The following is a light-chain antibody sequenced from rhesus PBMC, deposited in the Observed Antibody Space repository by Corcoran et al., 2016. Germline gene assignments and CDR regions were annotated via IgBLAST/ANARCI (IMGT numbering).Light chain of an antibody. V-gene: IGKV1-19*01. CDR3: QQYDDLPRT. J-gene: IGKJ1*01. CDR1: QGISSG. CDR2: YAS. Sequence: DIQMTQSPSSLSAPVGDKVTITCHASQGISSGLAWYQQNQGKAPKPLIYYASSLQSGVPSRFSGNGSGTDDTITISSLQPEDFATYYCQQYDDLPRTFGQGTKVEIK.